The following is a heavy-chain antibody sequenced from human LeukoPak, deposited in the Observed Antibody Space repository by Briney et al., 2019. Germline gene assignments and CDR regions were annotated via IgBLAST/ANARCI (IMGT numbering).Heavy chain of an antibody. CDR2: INPSGGST. CDR3: ARGRLSLSGYYYYYYMDV. V-gene: IGHV1-46*01. Sequence: ASVKVSCKASGYTFTSYYMHWVRQAPGQGLEWMGIINPSGGSTSYAQKFQGRVTMTRDTSISTAYMELSRLRSDDTAVYYCARGRLSLSGYYYYYYMDVWGKGTTVTASS. D-gene: IGHD3-10*01. CDR1: GYTFTSYY. J-gene: IGHJ6*03.